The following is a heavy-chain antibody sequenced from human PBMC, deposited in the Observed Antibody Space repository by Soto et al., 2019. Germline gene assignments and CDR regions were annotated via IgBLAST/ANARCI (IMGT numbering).Heavy chain of an antibody. CDR2: ISTDKGNT. CDR3: ARDRDWNLDY. Sequence: ASVKVSCKASGGTFSSYAISWVRQAPGQGLEWMGWISTDKGNTKYAQNLQSRATLTTDTSTSTAYMELRSLRSDDTAVYYCARDRDWNLDYWGQGTLVTVSS. D-gene: IGHD2-21*02. J-gene: IGHJ4*02. CDR1: GGTFSSYA. V-gene: IGHV1-18*01.